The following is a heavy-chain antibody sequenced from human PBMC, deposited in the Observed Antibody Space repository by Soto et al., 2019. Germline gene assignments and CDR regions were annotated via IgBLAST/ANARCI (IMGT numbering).Heavy chain of an antibody. CDR3: ATLKWDYGDYDR. CDR2: IYWDDDK. CDR1: GFSLTNKGVG. D-gene: IGHD4-17*01. J-gene: IGHJ5*02. Sequence: SGPTLVNPTQTLTLTCNFSGFSLTNKGVGVGWIRQPPRKALEWLGIIYWDDDKRYRPSLNNRLTITKDTSKNQVVLTMTNVDTVDTATYYCATLKWDYGDYDRWGQGTLVTVSS. V-gene: IGHV2-5*02.